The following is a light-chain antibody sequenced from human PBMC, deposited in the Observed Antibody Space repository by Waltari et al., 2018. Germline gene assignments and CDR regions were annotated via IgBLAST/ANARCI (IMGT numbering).Light chain of an antibody. V-gene: IGLV2-14*03. CDR1: GSNIGGFNY. Sequence: QSALTQPAPVSGSPGQSITISCSGTGSNIGGFNYVSWYQQRPGKAPKLLIYGVSQRPSVVSDRFSGSNSGNRSSLTISGLQAEDDSDYYCCSYTTTTTWVFGGGTKLTVL. CDR2: GVS. CDR3: CSYTTTTTWV. J-gene: IGLJ3*02.